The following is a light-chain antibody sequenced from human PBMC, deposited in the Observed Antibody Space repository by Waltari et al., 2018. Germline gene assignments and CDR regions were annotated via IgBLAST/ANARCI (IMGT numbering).Light chain of an antibody. CDR1: SSDSVDYDF. Sequence: QSALTQPASVSGSPGQQVTISCSGTSSDSVDYDFFSWYQQHPGKAPKLIIFDVTTRPSGVSNRFSGSKSGSTASLTISGLQAEDEADYFCSSYPRTGTWLFGGGTKLTVL. CDR2: DVT. J-gene: IGLJ3*02. CDR3: SSYPRTGTWL. V-gene: IGLV2-14*03.